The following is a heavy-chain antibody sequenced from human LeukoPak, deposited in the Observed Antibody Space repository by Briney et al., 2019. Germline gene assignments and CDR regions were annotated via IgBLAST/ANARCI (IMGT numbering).Heavy chain of an antibody. V-gene: IGHV4-59*01. D-gene: IGHD3-22*01. CDR2: ISYSGST. Sequence: PSETLSLTCTVSGGSLSTYYWSWIRQPPGKGLEWIGHISYSGSTNYKSSLKSRVTISVDTSKNQFSLKLTSVTAADTAVYYYARAGDSSGYFFFDFWGQGTLVTVSS. J-gene: IGHJ4*02. CDR1: GGSLSTYY. CDR3: ARAGDSSGYFFFDF.